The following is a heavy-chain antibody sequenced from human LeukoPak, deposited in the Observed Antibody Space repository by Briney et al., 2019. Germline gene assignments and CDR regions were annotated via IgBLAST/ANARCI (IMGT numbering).Heavy chain of an antibody. Sequence: ASVKVSCKASGGTFSSYAISWVRQAPGQGLEWMGGIIPIFGTANYAQKFQGRVTITADKSTSTAYMELSSLRSEDTAVYYCARAPSTPDIVVVPWFDPWGQGTLVTVPS. J-gene: IGHJ5*02. CDR3: ARAPSTPDIVVVPWFDP. CDR1: GGTFSSYA. CDR2: IIPIFGTA. D-gene: IGHD2-2*01. V-gene: IGHV1-69*06.